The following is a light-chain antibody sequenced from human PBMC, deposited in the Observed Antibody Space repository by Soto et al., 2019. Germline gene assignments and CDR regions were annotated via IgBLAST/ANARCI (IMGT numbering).Light chain of an antibody. CDR1: QSVSGY. CDR3: QQYDNWPRT. CDR2: GAS. V-gene: IGKV3-15*01. J-gene: IGKJ1*01. Sequence: EIVMTQSPASLSVYQGERATLXXRASQSVSGYLAWYQQKLGQAPRXLIYGASTRATGVPARFSDSGSGTEFTLTISSLQSEDFAVYYCQQYDNWPRTFGQGTKVDIK.